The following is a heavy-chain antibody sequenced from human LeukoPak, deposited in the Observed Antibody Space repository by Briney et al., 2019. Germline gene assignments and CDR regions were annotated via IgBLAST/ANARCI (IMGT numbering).Heavy chain of an antibody. V-gene: IGHV4-59*08. Sequence: ETLSLTCTVSGGSITSYYWSWTRQPPGKGLEWIGYIYYSGSTDYNPSLKGRVTISVATSKTQFSLKLTSVTAADTAVYYCARLDSSGYYYFDYWGQGTLVTVSS. CDR1: GGSITSYY. D-gene: IGHD6-19*01. CDR3: ARLDSSGYYYFDY. CDR2: IYYSGST. J-gene: IGHJ4*02.